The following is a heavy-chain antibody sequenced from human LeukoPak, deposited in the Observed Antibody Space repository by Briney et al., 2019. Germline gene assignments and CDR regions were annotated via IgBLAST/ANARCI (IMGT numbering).Heavy chain of an antibody. CDR1: GGSFSGYY. J-gene: IGHJ4*02. D-gene: IGHD3-16*01. CDR2: INHSGST. V-gene: IGHV4-34*01. Sequence: PSETLSLTCAVYGGSFSGYYWSWIRQPPGKGLEWIGEINHSGSTNYNPSLKSRVTISVDTSKNQFSLKLSSVTAADTAVYYCARGPPNWMITFGGALPFDYWGQGTLVTVSS. CDR3: ARGPPNWMITFGGALPFDY.